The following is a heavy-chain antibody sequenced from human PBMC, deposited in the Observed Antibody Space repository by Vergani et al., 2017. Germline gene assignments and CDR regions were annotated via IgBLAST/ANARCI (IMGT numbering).Heavy chain of an antibody. V-gene: IGHV4-59*12. CDR2: IYNTGTL. CDR3: ARASGGPRAGRKYFDL. D-gene: IGHD2-15*01. CDR1: GGFMPGFY. J-gene: IGHJ2*01. Sequence: QVQLQESGPGVVKPSETLSLTCSVSGGFMPGFYWSWIRQSPGKRLEWIGYIYNTGTLKYNPSLKSRVTISIDTSKNQFSLKLSSVTAADTAVYYCARASGGPRAGRKYFDLWGRGTLVTVSS.